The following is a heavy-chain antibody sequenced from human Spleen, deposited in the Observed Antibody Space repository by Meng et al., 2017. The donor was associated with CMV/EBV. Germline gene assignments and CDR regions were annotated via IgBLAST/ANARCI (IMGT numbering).Heavy chain of an antibody. CDR2: SHYTGSA. J-gene: IGHJ4*02. CDR1: GDSSNNGDYS. V-gene: IGHV4-31*01. Sequence: SGDSSNNGDYSWNWIRQHPRRGLGWLGYSHYTGSAYYNPSVRTPVIMSVDPSKNQFSLRLTSVTAADTAVYYCAGADYYDSSGPEYWGQGILVTVSS. CDR3: AGADYYDSSGPEY. D-gene: IGHD3-22*01.